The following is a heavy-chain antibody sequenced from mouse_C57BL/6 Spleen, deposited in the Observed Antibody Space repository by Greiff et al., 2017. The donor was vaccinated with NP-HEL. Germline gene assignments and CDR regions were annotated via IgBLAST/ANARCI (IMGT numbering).Heavy chain of an antibody. CDR2: IRSKSNNYAT. J-gene: IGHJ2*01. V-gene: IGHV10-1*01. CDR3: VRNYYGSSYPYFDY. CDR1: GFSFNTYA. D-gene: IGHD1-1*01. Sequence: EVQLVESGGGLVQPKGSLKLSCAASGFSFNTYAMNWVRQAPGKGLEWVARIRSKSNNYATYYADSVKDRFTISRDDSESMLYLQMNNLKTEDTAMYYCVRNYYGSSYPYFDYWGQGTTLTVSS.